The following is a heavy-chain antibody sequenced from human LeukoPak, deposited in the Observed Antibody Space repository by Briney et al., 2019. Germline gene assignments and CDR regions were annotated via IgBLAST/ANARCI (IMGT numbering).Heavy chain of an antibody. D-gene: IGHD5-12*01. CDR3: AISREATSDF. Sequence: GGSLRLSCAASGFTFSSFTMNWVRQAPGKGLEWVSSISGSGSGMYYAESVKGRFTISRDNAKNSLYLQMNGLRAEDTAVYYCAISREATSDFWGQGTLVTVSS. J-gene: IGHJ4*02. CDR2: ISGSGSGM. CDR1: GFTFSSFT. V-gene: IGHV3-21*01.